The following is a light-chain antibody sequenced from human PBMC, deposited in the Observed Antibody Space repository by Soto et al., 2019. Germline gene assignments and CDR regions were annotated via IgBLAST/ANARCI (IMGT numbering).Light chain of an antibody. Sequence: QSVLTQPASVSGSPGQSITISCTGTSGDVGSYNRVSWYQQHPGKAPKLIIYEVSKRPSGVPDRFSGSKSGNTASLTVSGLQAEDEADYYCSSYAGSNNFGVFGTGTKLTVL. V-gene: IGLV2-8*01. CDR2: EVS. CDR3: SSYAGSNNFGV. J-gene: IGLJ1*01. CDR1: SGDVGSYNR.